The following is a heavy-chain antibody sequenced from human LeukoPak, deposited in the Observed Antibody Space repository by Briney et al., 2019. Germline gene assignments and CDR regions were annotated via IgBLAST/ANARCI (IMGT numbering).Heavy chain of an antibody. CDR3: TRHDYDSSGCHGY. CDR1: GFTFSGSA. V-gene: IGHV3-73*01. Sequence: PGGSLRLSCAASGFTFSGSAIHWVRQASGKGLEWVGRIRSKDNSYATEYVASVKGRFTISRDDSKNMAYLQMDSLKAEDTAMYYCTRHDYDSSGCHGYWGQGTLVIVSS. J-gene: IGHJ4*02. D-gene: IGHD3-22*01. CDR2: IRSKDNSYAT.